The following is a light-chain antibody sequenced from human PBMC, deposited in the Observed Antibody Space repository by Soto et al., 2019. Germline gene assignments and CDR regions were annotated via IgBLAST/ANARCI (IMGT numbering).Light chain of an antibody. CDR1: QSIHTS. V-gene: IGKV3-11*01. Sequence: VLTQSPATLSLSPGESATLSCRVSQSIHTSLAWYQQKSGKPPRLVIYDSTLRANGVPDRFGGSRSGTEFTLTINSLEPEDFAVYYCQQRNVWPPITFGQGTRLEIK. CDR3: QQRNVWPPIT. J-gene: IGKJ5*01. CDR2: DST.